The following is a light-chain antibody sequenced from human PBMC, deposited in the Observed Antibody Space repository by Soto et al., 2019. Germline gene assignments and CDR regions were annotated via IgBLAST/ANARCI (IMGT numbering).Light chain of an antibody. CDR1: SSDVGAYNY. CDR2: DVS. J-gene: IGLJ1*01. CDR3: SSYTNSGTYV. Sequence: QSALTQPASVSGSPGQSITISCSGTSSDVGAYNYVSWYQQHPGKAPKLMIYDVSNRPSGISDRFSVSKSGNTASLTISNLQADDEADYYCSSYTNSGTYVFGTGT. V-gene: IGLV2-14*01.